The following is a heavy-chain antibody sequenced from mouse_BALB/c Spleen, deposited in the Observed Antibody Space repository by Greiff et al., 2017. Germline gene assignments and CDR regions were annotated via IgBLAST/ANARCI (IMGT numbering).Heavy chain of an antibody. CDR2: SRNKANDYTT. D-gene: IGHD2-14*01. Sequence: EENVVESGGGLVQPGGSLRLSCATSGFTFSDFYMEWVRQPPGKRLEWIAASRNKANDYTTEYSASVKGRFIVSRDTSQSILYLQMNALRAEDTAIYYCARDDRGYYWYFDVWGAGTTVTVSS. CDR3: ARDDRGYYWYFDV. V-gene: IGHV7-1*02. J-gene: IGHJ1*01. CDR1: GFTFSDFY.